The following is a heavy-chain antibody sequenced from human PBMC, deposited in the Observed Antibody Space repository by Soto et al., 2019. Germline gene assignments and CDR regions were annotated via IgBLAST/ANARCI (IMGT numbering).Heavy chain of an antibody. V-gene: IGHV4-34*01. D-gene: IGHD3-9*01. Sequence: QVQLQQWGAGPLRPLETLSLTCGVSGGSFSGYYWSWIRQSPGKGLEWIGEINDSGSINYNPSLKSRVSISVDTSKNHSSLNLRSVTAADTAVYYCARESHDILTGPPWVWYFDLWGRGTLVTVSS. CDR2: INDSGSI. CDR1: GGSFSGYY. CDR3: ARESHDILTGPPWVWYFDL. J-gene: IGHJ2*01.